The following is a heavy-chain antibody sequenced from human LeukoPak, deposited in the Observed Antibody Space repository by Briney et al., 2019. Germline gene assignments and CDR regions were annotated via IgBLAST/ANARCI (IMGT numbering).Heavy chain of an antibody. V-gene: IGHV3-21*01. J-gene: IGHJ6*03. CDR1: GFTSGLYS. CDR2: IDSNSNFM. Sequence: GGSLRLSCAASGFTSGLYSMTWVRQAPGKGLEWVSLIDSNSNFMNYADSVKGRFTISRDNAKKSLYLQMNSLRAEDTAVYYCAKGSKAVLITRDHYMDVWGTGTTVTISS. CDR3: AKGSKAVLITRDHYMDV. D-gene: IGHD3-16*01.